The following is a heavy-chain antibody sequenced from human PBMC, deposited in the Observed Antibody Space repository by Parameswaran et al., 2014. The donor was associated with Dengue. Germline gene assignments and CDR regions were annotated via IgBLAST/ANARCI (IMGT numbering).Heavy chain of an antibody. Sequence: RWIRQPPGKGLEWIGYIYYSGSTYYNPSLKSRVTISVDTSKNQFSLKLSSVTAADTAVYYCARDLTWDSSGSAAAFDIWGQGTMVTVSS. CDR3: ARDLTWDSSGSAAAFDI. D-gene: IGHD3-22*01. J-gene: IGHJ3*02. V-gene: IGHV4-30-4*01. CDR2: IYYSGST.